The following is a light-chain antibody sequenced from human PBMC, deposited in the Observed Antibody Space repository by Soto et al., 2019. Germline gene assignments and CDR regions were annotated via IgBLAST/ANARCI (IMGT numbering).Light chain of an antibody. CDR3: KQSKSFPLT. CDR1: QDIVRW. V-gene: IGKV1-12*01. J-gene: IGKJ4*01. Sequence: DIQMTQSPSSLSASVGDRVTITCRASQDIVRWLAWYQQKPGKAPKVLIYAASSWQSGVPSRFSGSGSGTAFSLTISSLQPEDFATYYCKQSKSFPLTFGGGTKVELK. CDR2: AAS.